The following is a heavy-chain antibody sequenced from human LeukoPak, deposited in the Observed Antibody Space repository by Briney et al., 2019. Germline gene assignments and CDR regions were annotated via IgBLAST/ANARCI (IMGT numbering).Heavy chain of an antibody. D-gene: IGHD4-17*01. CDR2: IIPIFGTA. CDR1: GGTFSSYA. CDR3: ARDGLTSYGDYLGFDP. V-gene: IGHV1-69*05. Sequence: ASVKVSCKASGGTFSSYAISWVRQAPGQGLEWMGAIIPIFGTANYAQKFQGRVTITTDESTSTAYMELSSLRSEDTAVYYCARDGLTSYGDYLGFDPWGQGTLVTVSS. J-gene: IGHJ5*02.